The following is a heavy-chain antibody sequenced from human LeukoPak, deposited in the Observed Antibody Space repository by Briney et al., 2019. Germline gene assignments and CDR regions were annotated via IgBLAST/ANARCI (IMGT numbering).Heavy chain of an antibody. CDR2: IIPIFGTA. CDR3: ARDCPDILTGYATYNWFDP. CDR1: GGTFSSCA. J-gene: IGHJ5*02. D-gene: IGHD3-9*01. Sequence: SVKVSCKASGGTFSSCAISWVRQAPGQGLEWMGGIIPIFGTANYAQKFQGRVTITTDESTSTAYMELSSLRSEDTAVYYCARDCPDILTGYATYNWFDPWGQGTLVTVSS. V-gene: IGHV1-69*05.